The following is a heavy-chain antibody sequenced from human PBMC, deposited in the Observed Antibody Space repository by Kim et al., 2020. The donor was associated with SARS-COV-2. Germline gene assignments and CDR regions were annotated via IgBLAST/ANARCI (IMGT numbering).Heavy chain of an antibody. Sequence: SETLSLTCTVSGGSISSGGYYWSWIRQHPGKGLEWIGYIYYSGSTYYNPSLKSRVTISVDTSKNQFSLMLSSVTAADTAVYYCAGGVWSEPRFDYWDQGTLVTVSS. CDR2: IYYSGST. V-gene: IGHV4-31*03. D-gene: IGHD2-8*02. CDR3: AGGVWSEPRFDY. J-gene: IGHJ4*02. CDR1: GGSISSGGYY.